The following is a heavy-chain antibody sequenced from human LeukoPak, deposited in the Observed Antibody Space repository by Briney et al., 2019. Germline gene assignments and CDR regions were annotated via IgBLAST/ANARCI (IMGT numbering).Heavy chain of an antibody. CDR2: INPNSGDT. CDR3: AREDYDSSGEYFQH. CDR1: GYTFTGYY. V-gene: IGHV1-2*02. D-gene: IGHD3-22*01. Sequence: ASVKVSCKASGYTFTGYYMHWVRQAPGQGLEWMGWINPNSGDTSYAQRFQGRVTMTRDTSISTAYMELSRLRSDDTAVYHCAREDYDSSGEYFQHWGQGTLVTVSS. J-gene: IGHJ1*01.